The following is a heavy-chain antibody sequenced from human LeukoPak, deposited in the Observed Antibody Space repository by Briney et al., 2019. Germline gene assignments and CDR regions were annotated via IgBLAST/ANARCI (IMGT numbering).Heavy chain of an antibody. D-gene: IGHD2-8*02. CDR1: GGSISSGGYS. CDR3: AGHHPRNTVDF. Sequence: SQTLSLTCAVSGGSISSGGYSWSWIRQPPGKGLEWIGDIYHIGNTNYNPSLKSRVTISLDTSKNQFSLKLSSVTAADTAVYYCAGHHPRNTVDFWGQGTLVTVSS. V-gene: IGHV4-30-2*01. CDR2: IYHIGNT. J-gene: IGHJ4*02.